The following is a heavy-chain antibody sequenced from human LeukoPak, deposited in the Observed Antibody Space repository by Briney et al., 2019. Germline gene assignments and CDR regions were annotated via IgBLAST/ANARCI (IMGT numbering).Heavy chain of an antibody. CDR3: ARDKIVEVPAVYYYYGMDV. CDR2: IIPILGIA. CDR1: GGTFSSYA. Sequence: ASVKVSCKASGGTFSSYAISWVRQAPGQGLEWMGRIIPILGIANYAQKFQGRVTITADKSTSTAYMELSSLRSEDTAVYYCARDKIVEVPAVYYYYGMDVWGQGTTVTVSS. J-gene: IGHJ6*02. V-gene: IGHV1-69*04. D-gene: IGHD2-2*01.